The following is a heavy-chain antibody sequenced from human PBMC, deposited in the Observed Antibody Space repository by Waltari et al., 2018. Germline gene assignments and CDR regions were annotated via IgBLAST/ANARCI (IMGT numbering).Heavy chain of an antibody. Sequence: QLQLHESGPGLVKPSETLSLTCTVSNGSFSSSDYYWAWIRQPPGKGLEWIGRIYFRGRAYYNPSLKTRVTISVNTSKTHFSLKMTSMTATDTSFYFCARFQFSPRTGWFDPWGQGIFVTVSS. D-gene: IGHD3-10*01. CDR3: ARFQFSPRTGWFDP. CDR2: IYFRGRA. CDR1: NGSFSSSDYY. V-gene: IGHV4-39*02. J-gene: IGHJ5*02.